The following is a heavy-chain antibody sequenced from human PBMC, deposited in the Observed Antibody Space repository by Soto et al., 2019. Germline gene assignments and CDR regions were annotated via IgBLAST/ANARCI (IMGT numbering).Heavy chain of an antibody. J-gene: IGHJ3*01. CDR1: GDRFGSYW. V-gene: IGHV5-51*01. CDR3: ARLNYYDSSGYVAFAL. CDR2: IYPGDSDT. D-gene: IGHD3-22*01. Sequence: GESRKISWKGSGDRFGSYWSGWVRQMPGKGLEWMGIIYPGDSDTRYSPSFQGKVTISADKSISTAYLQWSSLKASDTAMYYCARLNYYDSSGYVAFALWGQATIVT.